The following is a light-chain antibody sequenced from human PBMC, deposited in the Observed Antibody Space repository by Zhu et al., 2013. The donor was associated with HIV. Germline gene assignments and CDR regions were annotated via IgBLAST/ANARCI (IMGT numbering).Light chain of an antibody. CDR1: QSLVQTDGNTY. V-gene: IGKV2-30*02. CDR2: RVS. CDR3: MQGTHWPKS. J-gene: IGKJ2*03. Sequence: DVVMTQSPLSLSVTLGQSASISCRSSQSLVQTDGNTYLNWFHQRPGQPPRRLIYRVSNRDSGVPDRFSGSGSGTEFTLKISRVEAEDVGVYYCMQGTHWPKSFGQGTNLE.